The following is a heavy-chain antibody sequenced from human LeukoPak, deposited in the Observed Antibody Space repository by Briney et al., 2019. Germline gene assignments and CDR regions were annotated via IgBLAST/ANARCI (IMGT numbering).Heavy chain of an antibody. Sequence: GGSLRLSCAASGFTFSSHALTWVRQAPGKGLEWVSVIGGSGDLTFYADPVKGRFTISRDNSKNTLYLQMNSLRAEDTAVYFCAKSAVTIGLGAFDIWGQGTMVTVSS. V-gene: IGHV3-23*01. J-gene: IGHJ3*02. CDR3: AKSAVTIGLGAFDI. CDR1: GFTFSSHA. D-gene: IGHD3-16*01. CDR2: IGGSGDLT.